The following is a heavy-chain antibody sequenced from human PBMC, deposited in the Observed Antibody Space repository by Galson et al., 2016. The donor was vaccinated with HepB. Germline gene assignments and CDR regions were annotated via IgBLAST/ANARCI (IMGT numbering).Heavy chain of an antibody. J-gene: IGHJ6*02. CDR2: ISTISSYI. V-gene: IGHV3-21*01. CDR3: ARVSGSGSFSSYYYGMDV. Sequence: SLRLSCAASGFKFHDYKMDWVRQAPGKGLEWVSSISTISSYINYADSVEGRFTISRDDAKNSLYLQMNSLRAEDTAVYYCARVSGSGSFSSYYYGMDVWGQGTTVTVPS. D-gene: IGHD3-10*01. CDR1: GFKFHDYK.